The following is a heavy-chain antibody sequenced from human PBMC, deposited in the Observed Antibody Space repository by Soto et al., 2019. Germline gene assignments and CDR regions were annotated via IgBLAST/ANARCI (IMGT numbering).Heavy chain of an antibody. V-gene: IGHV3-23*01. CDR3: AKGRGSSWTIDY. D-gene: IGHD6-13*01. J-gene: IGHJ4*01. CDR2: ISGSGGTS. Sequence: DVELSESGGGLVQPGGSLRLSCAASGFNFRSYAMSWVRRAPGKGLEWVSAISGSGGTSYFADSVRGRFTIPRDNSKNTLYLQLSSLRVEDTAEYFCAKGRGSSWTIDYWGHGTLVTVSS. CDR1: GFNFRSYA.